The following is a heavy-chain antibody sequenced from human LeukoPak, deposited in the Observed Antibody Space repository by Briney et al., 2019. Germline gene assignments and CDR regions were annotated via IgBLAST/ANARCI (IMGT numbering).Heavy chain of an antibody. Sequence: PSETLSLTCVVSGGSFSAHYWSWIRQPAGMGLEWMGEINHSGSTNYNPSLKSRVTMSVDTSKNQFSLKLSSVNAADTAVYYCARYFTFDSSGYYYTFDYWGQGTLVTVSS. CDR2: INHSGST. CDR3: ARYFTFDSSGYYYTFDY. V-gene: IGHV4-34*01. J-gene: IGHJ4*02. D-gene: IGHD3-22*01. CDR1: GGSFSAHY.